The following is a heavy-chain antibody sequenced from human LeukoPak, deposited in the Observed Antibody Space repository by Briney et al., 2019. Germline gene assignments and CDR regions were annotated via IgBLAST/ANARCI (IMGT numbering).Heavy chain of an antibody. D-gene: IGHD2/OR15-2a*01. Sequence: SQTLSLTCAVSGGSISSGGYSWSWIRQPPGKGLEWIGEIHHSGSTNYNPSLKSRVSISVDKSKNQFSLKLRSVTAADTAVYYCARGGLTFGGDWGQGTLVTVSS. CDR2: IHHSGST. CDR3: ARGGLTFGGD. CDR1: GGSISSGGYS. V-gene: IGHV4-30-2*01. J-gene: IGHJ4*02.